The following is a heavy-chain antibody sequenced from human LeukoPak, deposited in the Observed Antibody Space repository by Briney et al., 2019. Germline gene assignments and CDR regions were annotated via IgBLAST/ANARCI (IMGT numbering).Heavy chain of an antibody. CDR1: GFTFSSYN. V-gene: IGHV3-21*01. D-gene: IGHD2-15*01. J-gene: IGHJ4*02. CDR2: ISRTGTYI. CDR3: ARVLETDCTGGSCYSGLDY. Sequence: TGGSLRLSCAASGFTFSSYNMKWVRQAPGEGLEWVSSISRTGTYIYYADSVKGRFTVSRDNALNSLYLQMNSLRVEDTAVYYCARVLETDCTGGSCYSGLDYWGQGTLVTVSS.